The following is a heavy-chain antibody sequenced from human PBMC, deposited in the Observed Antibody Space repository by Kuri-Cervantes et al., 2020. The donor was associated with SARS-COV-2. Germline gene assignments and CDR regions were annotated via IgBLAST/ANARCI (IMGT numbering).Heavy chain of an antibody. J-gene: IGHJ4*02. D-gene: IGHD6-6*01. Sequence: SETLSLTCTVSGGSVSSGSYYWSWIRQPPGKGLEWIGYIYYSGSTNYSPSLKSRVTISVDTSKNQFSLKLSSVTAADTAVYYCARVLAARPGVVDYWGQGTLVTVAS. V-gene: IGHV4-61*01. CDR1: GGSVSSGSYY. CDR3: ARVLAARPGVVDY. CDR2: IYYSGST.